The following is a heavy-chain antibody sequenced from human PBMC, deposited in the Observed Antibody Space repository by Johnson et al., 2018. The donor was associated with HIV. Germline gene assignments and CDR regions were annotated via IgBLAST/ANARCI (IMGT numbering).Heavy chain of an antibody. Sequence: QVQLVESGGGVVQPGRSLRLSCAASGFTFSSYGMHWVRQTPGKGLQWVAVIWYDGNNKYYAYSVKGRFTISRDNSKNTLYLQMNSLRAEDTAVYYCAKSPAKDHGGNSGAFDIWGQGTLVTVSS. V-gene: IGHV3-33*06. CDR1: GFTFSSYG. CDR3: AKSPAKDHGGNSGAFDI. CDR2: IWYDGNNK. J-gene: IGHJ3*02. D-gene: IGHD4-23*01.